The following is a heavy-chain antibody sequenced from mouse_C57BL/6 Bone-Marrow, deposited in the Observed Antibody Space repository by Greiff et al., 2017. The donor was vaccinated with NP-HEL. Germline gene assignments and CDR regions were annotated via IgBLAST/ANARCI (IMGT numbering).Heavy chain of an antibody. CDR2: IHPNSGST. CDR3: ARGGIDGYYDY. V-gene: IGHV1-64*01. CDR1: GYTFTSYW. Sequence: VQLQQPGAELVKPGASVKLSCKASGYTFTSYWMHWVKQRPGQGLEWIGMIHPNSGSTNYNEKFKSKATLTVDKSSSTAYMQLSSLTSEDSAVYSCARGGIDGYYDYWGQGTTLTVSS. D-gene: IGHD2-3*01. J-gene: IGHJ2*01.